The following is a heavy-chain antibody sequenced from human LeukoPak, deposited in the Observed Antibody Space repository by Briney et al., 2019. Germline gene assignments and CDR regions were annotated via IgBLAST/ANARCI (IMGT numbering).Heavy chain of an antibody. V-gene: IGHV3-23*01. Sequence: GGSLRLSCAASGFTFSSYAMSWVRQAPGKGLKWVSAISGSGGSTYYADSVKVRFTISRDNSKNTLYLQMNSLRAEDTAVYYCAKVFGRVGTFDYWGQGTLVTVSS. CDR1: GFTFSSYA. CDR3: AKVFGRVGTFDY. CDR2: ISGSGGST. J-gene: IGHJ4*02. D-gene: IGHD3-3*01.